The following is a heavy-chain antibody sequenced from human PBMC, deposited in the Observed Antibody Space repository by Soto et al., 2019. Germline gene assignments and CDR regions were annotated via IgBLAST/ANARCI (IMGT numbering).Heavy chain of an antibody. J-gene: IGHJ6*02. CDR1: GGTFSSYA. Sequence: SVKVSCKASGGTFSSYAISWVRQAPGQGLEWMGGIIPIFGTANYAQKFQGRVTITADESTSTAYMELSSLRSEDTAVYYCATVEMATIVNYGMDVWGQGTTVTVSS. D-gene: IGHD5-12*01. CDR3: ATVEMATIVNYGMDV. CDR2: IIPIFGTA. V-gene: IGHV1-69*13.